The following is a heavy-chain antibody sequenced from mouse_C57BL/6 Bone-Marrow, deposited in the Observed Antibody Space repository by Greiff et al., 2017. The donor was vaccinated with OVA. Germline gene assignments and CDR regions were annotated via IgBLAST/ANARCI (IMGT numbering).Heavy chain of an antibody. CDR3: AKPSSGYYAMDY. D-gene: IGHD3-1*01. J-gene: IGHJ4*01. V-gene: IGHV2-5*01. CDR1: GFSLTSYG. CDR2: IWRGGST. Sequence: VKLMESGPGLVQPSQSLSITCTVSGFSLTSYGVHWVRQSPGKGLEWLGVIWRGGSTDYNAAFMSRLSITKDNSKSQVFFKMNSLQADDTAIYYCAKPSSGYYAMDYWGQGTSVTVSS.